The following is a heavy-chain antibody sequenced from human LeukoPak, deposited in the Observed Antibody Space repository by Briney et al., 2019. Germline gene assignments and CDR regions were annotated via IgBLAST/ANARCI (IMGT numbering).Heavy chain of an antibody. D-gene: IGHD3-9*01. CDR2: INHSGST. V-gene: IGHV4-34*01. CDR1: GGSFSGYY. CDR3: ARGRVHRRAPYILTGLPDY. Sequence: KPSQTLSLTCAVYGGSFSGYYWSWIRQPPGKGLEWIGEINHSGSTIYNPSLKSRVTISVDTSKNQFSLKLSSVTAADTAVYYCARGRVHRRAPYILTGLPDYWGQGTLVTVSS. J-gene: IGHJ4*02.